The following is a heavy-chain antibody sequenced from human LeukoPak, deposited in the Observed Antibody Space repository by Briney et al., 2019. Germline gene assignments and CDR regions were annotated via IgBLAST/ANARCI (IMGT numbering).Heavy chain of an antibody. V-gene: IGHV4-59*01. CDR3: ARSNRYSYGPRDLQYYFDY. J-gene: IGHJ4*02. CDR1: GGSISSYY. D-gene: IGHD5-18*01. Sequence: SKTMSLTCTVSGGSISSYYWSWIRQPPGKGLEWIGDIYYSGSTNYNPSLKSRVTISVDTSKNQFSLKLSSVTAVDTPVYYCARSNRYSYGPRDLQYYFDYWGQGTLVTVSS. CDR2: IYYSGST.